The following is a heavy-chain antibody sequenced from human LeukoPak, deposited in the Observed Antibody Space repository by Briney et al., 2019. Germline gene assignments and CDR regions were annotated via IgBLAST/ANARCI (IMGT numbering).Heavy chain of an antibody. D-gene: IGHD3-16*01. CDR3: AKDQEGGYFDY. CDR2: LSSDARNQ. J-gene: IGHJ4*02. V-gene: IGHV3-30*18. CDR1: GFTFSSYG. Sequence: GRSLRLSCAASGFTFSSYGMHWVRQAPGKGLEWVAFLSSDARNQYYADSVRGRFTISRDNSKNTLYLQMSSLRADDTAVYYCAKDQEGGYFDYWGQGTLVTVSS.